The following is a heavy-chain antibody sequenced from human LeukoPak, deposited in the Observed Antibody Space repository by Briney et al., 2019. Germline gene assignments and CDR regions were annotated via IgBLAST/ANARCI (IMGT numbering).Heavy chain of an antibody. CDR1: GYTFTGYY. Sequence: ASVKVSCKASGYTFTGYYMHWVRQAPGQGLEWMGWINPNSGGTNYAQKFQGRVTMTRDTSISTAYMELSRLRSDDTAVYYCARAGIQLWLNVLNWFDPWGQGTLVTVSS. J-gene: IGHJ5*02. V-gene: IGHV1-2*02. CDR2: INPNSGGT. CDR3: ARAGIQLWLNVLNWFDP. D-gene: IGHD5-18*01.